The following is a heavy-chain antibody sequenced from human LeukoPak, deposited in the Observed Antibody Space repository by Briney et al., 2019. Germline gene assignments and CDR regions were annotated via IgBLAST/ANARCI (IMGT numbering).Heavy chain of an antibody. CDR2: IWYDGGIK. CDR3: ARDPGGWSPDAFDIWGQ. V-gene: IGHV3-33*01. D-gene: IGHD2-15*01. J-gene: IGHJ3*01. CDR1: GFSFGSNTYG. Sequence: GGSLRLSCVASGFSFGSNTYGMQWVRQTPGKGLEWVAVIWYDGGIKYYGDAVKGRFTISRDNSKNTLYLQMASLRAEDTAVYYCARDPGGWSPDAFDIWGQWGQGTMVTVSS.